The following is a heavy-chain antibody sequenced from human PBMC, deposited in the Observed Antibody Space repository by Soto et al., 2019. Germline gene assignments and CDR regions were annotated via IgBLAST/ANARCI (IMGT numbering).Heavy chain of an antibody. CDR3: AKDLGYCSSTSCYRPEAGNDAFDI. CDR2: ISWNSGSI. Sequence: SLRLSCAASGFTFDEYAMHWVRQAPGKGLEWVSGISWNSGSIGYADSVKGRFTISRDNAKNSLYLQMNSLRAEDTALYYCAKDLGYCSSTSCYRPEAGNDAFDIWGQGTMVTVSS. CDR1: GFTFDEYA. J-gene: IGHJ3*02. V-gene: IGHV3-9*01. D-gene: IGHD2-2*02.